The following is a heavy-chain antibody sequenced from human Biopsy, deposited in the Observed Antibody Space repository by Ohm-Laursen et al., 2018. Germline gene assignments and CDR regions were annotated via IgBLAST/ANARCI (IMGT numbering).Heavy chain of an antibody. CDR3: ARETPTGIPFNWFDP. J-gene: IGHJ5*02. CDR1: GDSVSNNDAA. Sequence: QTLSLTCAISGDSVSNNDAAWNWIRQSPSRGLEWLGRTYYRTKWYNDYAVFVKSRITINPDTFNNQFTLHLNSVTPEDTAVYYCARETPTGIPFNWFDPWGQGTLVTVSS. V-gene: IGHV6-1*01. CDR2: TYYRTKWYN. D-gene: IGHD1-14*01.